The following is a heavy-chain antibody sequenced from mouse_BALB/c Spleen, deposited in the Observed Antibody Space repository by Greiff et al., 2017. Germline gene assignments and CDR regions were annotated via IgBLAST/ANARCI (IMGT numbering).Heavy chain of an antibody. CDR2: ISDGGSYT. V-gene: IGHV5-4*02. D-gene: IGHD2-14*01. CDR1: GFTFSDYY. CDR3: ARDPHYRYDDGYFDV. Sequence: EVKVVESGGGLVKPGGSLKLSCAASGFTFSDYYMYWVRQTPEKRLEWVATISDGGSYTYYPDSVKGRFTISRDNAKNNLYLQMSSLKSEDTAMYYCARDPHYRYDDGYFDVWGAGTTVTGSS. J-gene: IGHJ1*01.